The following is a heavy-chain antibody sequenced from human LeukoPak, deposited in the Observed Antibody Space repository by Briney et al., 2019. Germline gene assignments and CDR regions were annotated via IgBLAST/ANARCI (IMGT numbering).Heavy chain of an antibody. V-gene: IGHV4-39*01. J-gene: IGHJ4*02. CDR1: AGSISSSNYY. CDR3: ARQVVVVINFDY. Sequence: SETLSLTCTVSAGSISSSNYYWGWIRQPPGKGLEWIGYIYYSGSTNYNPSLKSRVTISVDTSKNQFSLKLSSVTAADTAVYYCARQVVVVINFDYWGQGTLVTVSS. CDR2: IYYSGST. D-gene: IGHD3-22*01.